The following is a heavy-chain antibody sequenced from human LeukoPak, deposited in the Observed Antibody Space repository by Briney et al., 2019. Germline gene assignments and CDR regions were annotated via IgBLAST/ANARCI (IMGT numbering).Heavy chain of an antibody. J-gene: IGHJ6*03. Sequence: GGSLRLSCAASGFTFSSYAMHWVRQAPGKGLEWVAVISYDGSNKYYADSVKGRFTISRDNSKNTLYLQMNSLRSEDTAVYYCARGEYYMDVWGKGTTVTISS. CDR3: ARGEYYMDV. V-gene: IGHV3-30*04. CDR1: GFTFSSYA. D-gene: IGHD1-26*01. CDR2: ISYDGSNK.